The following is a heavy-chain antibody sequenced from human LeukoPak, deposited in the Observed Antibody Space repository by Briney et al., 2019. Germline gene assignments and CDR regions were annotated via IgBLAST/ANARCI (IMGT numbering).Heavy chain of an antibody. D-gene: IGHD5-24*01. CDR2: IYYSGST. Sequence: PSETLSLTCTVSGGSISSSSYYWGWIRQPPGKGLEWIGTIYYSGSTHYNPSLKSRVTISVDTSKNQFSLRLSSVTAADTALYYCARGIWEMATIPYWYFDIWGRGTLVTVSS. J-gene: IGHJ2*01. CDR3: ARGIWEMATIPYWYFDI. V-gene: IGHV4-39*07. CDR1: GGSISSSSYY.